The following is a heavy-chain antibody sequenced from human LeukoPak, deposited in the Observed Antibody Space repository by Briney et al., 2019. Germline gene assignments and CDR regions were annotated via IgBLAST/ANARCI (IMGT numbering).Heavy chain of an antibody. Sequence: GRSLRLSCAASGFTFSSYGMNWVRQAPGKGLEWVAVISYDGSNKYYADSVKGRFTISRDNSKNTHLQMNSLRAEDTAVYYCAKDRSPRFCGGGSCYSAPFGMDVWGQGTTVKVSS. CDR3: AKDRSPRFCGGGSCYSAPFGMDV. J-gene: IGHJ6*02. CDR2: ISYDGSNK. CDR1: GFTFSSYG. V-gene: IGHV3-30*18. D-gene: IGHD2-15*01.